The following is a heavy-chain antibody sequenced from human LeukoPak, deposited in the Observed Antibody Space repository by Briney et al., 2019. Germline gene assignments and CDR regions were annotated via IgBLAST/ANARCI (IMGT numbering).Heavy chain of an antibody. CDR3: ARSAAAEDY. Sequence: QAGGSLRLSCAASGFTFSSYGLRWVRQAPGKGLEWVALIWYDGSNKYYADSVKGRFTISRDNSKNTLYLQMNSLRVEDTAVYYCARSAAAEDYWGQGTLVTVSS. CDR1: GFTFSSYG. D-gene: IGHD6-13*01. J-gene: IGHJ4*02. V-gene: IGHV3-33*01. CDR2: IWYDGSNK.